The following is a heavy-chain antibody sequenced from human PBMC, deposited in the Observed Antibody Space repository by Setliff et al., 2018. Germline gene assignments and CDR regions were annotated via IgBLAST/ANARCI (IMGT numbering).Heavy chain of an antibody. D-gene: IGHD4-4*01. J-gene: IGHJ6*03. CDR3: ARASRFGTTVYRGSYYMDV. CDR1: GYTFTSYG. V-gene: IGHV7-4-1*02. Sequence: ASVKVSCKASGYTFTSYGVHWVRQAPGQGLEWLGWINTKTGKPTYAQAFTGRIVFSLDTSVSTAYLQISSLKADDTAVYYCARASRFGTTVYRGSYYMDVWGKGTTVTVSS. CDR2: INTKTGKP.